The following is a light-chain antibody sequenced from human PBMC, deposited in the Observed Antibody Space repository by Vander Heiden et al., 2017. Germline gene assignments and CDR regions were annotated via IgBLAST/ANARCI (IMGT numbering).Light chain of an antibody. CDR2: DAS. CDR3: QQRSNCLST. CDR1: QSVSSY. Sequence: EIVFTQSPATLSLSPGERATLSCRASQSVSSYLAWYQQKPGQAPRLLIYDASNRATGIPARFSGSGSGTDFTLTISSLEPEDFAVYYCQQRSNCLSTFGQGTKLDIK. J-gene: IGKJ2*01. V-gene: IGKV3-11*01.